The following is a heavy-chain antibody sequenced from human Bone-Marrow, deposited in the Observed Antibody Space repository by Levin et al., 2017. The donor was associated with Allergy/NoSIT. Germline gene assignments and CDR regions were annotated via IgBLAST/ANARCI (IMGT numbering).Heavy chain of an antibody. D-gene: IGHD1-26*01. V-gene: IGHV3-11*04. CDR3: AKDMWELLWDYYAMDV. Sequence: GGSLRLSCEASGFTFSDFYMSWLRQVPGKGLEWVSYIGRSANVIYYADSVKGRFTISRDNSKNTVYLHINSLRVEETAVYYCAKDMWELLWDYYAMDVWGQGTTVTVS. CDR2: IGRSANVI. J-gene: IGHJ6*02. CDR1: GFTFSDFY.